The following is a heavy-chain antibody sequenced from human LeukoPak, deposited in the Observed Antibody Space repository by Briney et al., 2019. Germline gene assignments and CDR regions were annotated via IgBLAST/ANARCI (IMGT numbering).Heavy chain of an antibody. D-gene: IGHD5-18*01. CDR1: GGSISSYY. Sequence: SETLSLTCTVSGGSISSYYWSWIRQPPGKGLEWVGYIYYSGSTNYNPSLKSGVTISVDTSKNQFSLKLSSVPAADTVVYYCARVNGYSYGLFDYWGQGTLVTVSS. CDR2: IYYSGST. CDR3: ARVNGYSYGLFDY. V-gene: IGHV4-59*01. J-gene: IGHJ4*02.